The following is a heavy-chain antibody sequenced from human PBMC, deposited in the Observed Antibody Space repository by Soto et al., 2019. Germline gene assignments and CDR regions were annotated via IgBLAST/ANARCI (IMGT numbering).Heavy chain of an antibody. CDR3: ATVPGIVGATHFDC. J-gene: IGHJ4*02. CDR1: GVSITSTNW. CDR2: MYHSGSN. V-gene: IGHV4-4*02. D-gene: IGHD1-26*01. Sequence: QVQLQASGPGLVKPSQTLSLTCAVSGVSITSTNWWTWIRQPPGKGLEWIGEMYHSGSNNYNPSLKGRVSISVDKSKNQFPLKVSSVTAADTAVYYCATVPGIVGATHFDCWGQGALVTVSS.